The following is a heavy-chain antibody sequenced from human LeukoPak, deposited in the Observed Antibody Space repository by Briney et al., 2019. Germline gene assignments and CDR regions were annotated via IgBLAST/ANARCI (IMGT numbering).Heavy chain of an antibody. CDR1: GGSISGSSYY. D-gene: IGHD2-2*01. J-gene: IGHJ5*02. CDR2: IYYSEST. Sequence: KPSETLSLTCIVSGGSISGSSYYWGWIRQPPGKGLEWIGSIYYSESTHYNPSLKSRVTISVDTSKNQFSLRLSSVTAADTAVYYCARQTIVVVEVGWFDPWGQGTLVTVSS. CDR3: ARQTIVVVEVGWFDP. V-gene: IGHV4-39*01.